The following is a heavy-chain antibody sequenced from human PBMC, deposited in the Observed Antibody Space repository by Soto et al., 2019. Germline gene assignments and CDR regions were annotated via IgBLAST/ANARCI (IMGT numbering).Heavy chain of an antibody. J-gene: IGHJ6*03. D-gene: IGHD2-2*01. V-gene: IGHV3-23*01. CDR3: AKGPPFSSTSCYRELNYYYYMAV. CDR2: ISGSGGST. Sequence: PGGSLRLSCAASGFTFSSYAMSWVRQAPGKGLEWVSAISGSGGSTYYADSVKGRFTISRDNSKNTLYLQMNSLRAEDTAVYYCAKGPPFSSTSCYRELNYYYYMAVGGKGTTVTVS. CDR1: GFTFSSYA.